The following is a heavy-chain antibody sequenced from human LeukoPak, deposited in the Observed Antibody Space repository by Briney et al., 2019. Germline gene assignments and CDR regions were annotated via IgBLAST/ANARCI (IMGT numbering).Heavy chain of an antibody. CDR2: IRYDGSNK. Sequence: LSGGSLRLSCAASGFTFSSYGMHWVRQAPGKGLEWVAFIRYDGSNKYYADSVKGRFTISRDNSKNTLYLQMNSLRAEDTAVYYCAKGAEWLYTKNWFDPWGQGTLVTVSS. CDR1: GFTFSSYG. D-gene: IGHD3-3*01. J-gene: IGHJ5*02. CDR3: AKGAEWLYTKNWFDP. V-gene: IGHV3-30*02.